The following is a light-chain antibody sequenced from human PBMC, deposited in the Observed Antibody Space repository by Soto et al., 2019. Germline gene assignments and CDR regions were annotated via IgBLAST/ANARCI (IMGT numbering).Light chain of an antibody. CDR2: AAS. CDR3: QHYNSYSEA. J-gene: IGKJ1*01. V-gene: IGKV1-39*01. Sequence: DIQMTQSPSSLSASVGDRVTINCRASQSISSYLNWYQQKPGKAPKLLIYAASSLQSGVPSRFSGSGSGTEFTLTISSLQPEDFATYYCQHYNSYSEAFGQGTKVDIK. CDR1: QSISSY.